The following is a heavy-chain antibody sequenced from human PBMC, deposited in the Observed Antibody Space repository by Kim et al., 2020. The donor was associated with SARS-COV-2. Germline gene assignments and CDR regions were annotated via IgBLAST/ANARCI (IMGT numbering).Heavy chain of an antibody. V-gene: IGHV3-64*01. D-gene: IGHD2-15*01. CDR2: ISGKGGSK. CDR1: GFTFSNYS. CDR3: ARDWWQRDEGWGPPGF. Sequence: GGSLRLSCAASGFTFSNYSMHWVRQAPGKGLEFVSGISGKGGSKKYANSVKGRFTISRDNSRNTLYLQMGSLRTDDMAVYYCARDWWQRDEGWGPPGFWGAGALVTVSS. J-gene: IGHJ4*01.